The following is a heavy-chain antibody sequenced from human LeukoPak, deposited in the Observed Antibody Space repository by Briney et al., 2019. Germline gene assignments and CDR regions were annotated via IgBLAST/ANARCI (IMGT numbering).Heavy chain of an antibody. D-gene: IGHD1-26*01. V-gene: IGHV3-23*01. CDR3: AKASYNGSYSPDY. Sequence: GGSLRLSCAVSGFTFSTYAMRWVRQAPGKGLEWVSAISGSGGSTYYADSVKGRFTISRDNSKNTLYLQMNNLRAEDTAVYYCAKASYNGSYSPDYWGQGTLVTVSS. CDR1: GFTFSTYA. J-gene: IGHJ4*02. CDR2: ISGSGGST.